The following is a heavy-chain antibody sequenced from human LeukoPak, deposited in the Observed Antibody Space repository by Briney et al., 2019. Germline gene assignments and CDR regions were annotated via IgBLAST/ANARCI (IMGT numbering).Heavy chain of an antibody. J-gene: IGHJ5*02. CDR2: IFYSGST. V-gene: IGHV4-39*07. CDR1: GGSISTSNYY. D-gene: IGHD2-8*01. Sequence: SETLSLTCTVSGGSISTSNYYWGWIRQPPGKGLEWIGNIFYSGSTYYSPSPRSRVTISLDTSRNQFSLKLSSVTAADTAVYYCARDFTKNWFDPWGQGTLVTVSS. CDR3: ARDFTKNWFDP.